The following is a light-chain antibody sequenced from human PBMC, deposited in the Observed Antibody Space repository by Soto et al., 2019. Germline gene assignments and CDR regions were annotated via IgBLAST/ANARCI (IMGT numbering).Light chain of an antibody. J-gene: IGKJ4*01. CDR1: QGISSR. CDR3: QQSNSFPLT. CDR2: AAS. V-gene: IGKV1-12*01. Sequence: DIQMTQSPSSVSASVGDRVTITCRASQGISSRLAWYQQKPGQAPNLLIYAASSLQSGVPSRFSGCGSETDFTLTIGSLQPEDFATYYCQQSNSFPLTFGGGTKVEIK.